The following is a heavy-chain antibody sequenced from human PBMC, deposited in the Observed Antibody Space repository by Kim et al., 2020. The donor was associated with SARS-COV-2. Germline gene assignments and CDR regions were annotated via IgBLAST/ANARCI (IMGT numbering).Heavy chain of an antibody. D-gene: IGHD3-10*01. V-gene: IGHV1-2*04. Sequence: ASVKVSCKASGYTFTGYYMHWVRQAPGQGLEWMGWINPNSGGTNYAQKFQGWVTMTRDTSISTAYMELSRLRSDDTAVYYCAREGAYYYGSGSYRVEDYYYGMDVWGKGTTVTVSS. CDR1: GYTFTGYY. CDR3: AREGAYYYGSGSYRVEDYYYGMDV. J-gene: IGHJ6*04. CDR2: INPNSGGT.